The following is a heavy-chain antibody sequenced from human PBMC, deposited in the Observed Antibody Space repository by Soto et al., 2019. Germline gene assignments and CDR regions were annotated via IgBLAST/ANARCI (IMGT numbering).Heavy chain of an antibody. CDR3: ARGRGGSSGWYEGRGLLKRTFDY. Sequence: GASVKVSCKASGYTFTSYDINWVRQATGQGLEWMGWMNPNSGNTGYAQKFQGRVTMTRNTSISTAYMELSSLRSEDTAVYYCARGRGGSSGWYEGRGLLKRTFDYWGQGTLVTVSS. D-gene: IGHD6-19*01. CDR2: MNPNSGNT. CDR1: GYTFTSYD. J-gene: IGHJ4*02. V-gene: IGHV1-8*01.